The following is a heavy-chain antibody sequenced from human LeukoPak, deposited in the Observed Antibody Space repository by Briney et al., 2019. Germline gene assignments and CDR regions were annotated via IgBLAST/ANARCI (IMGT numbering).Heavy chain of an antibody. CDR3: ARHQEGMVRGVLYYLDV. D-gene: IGHD3-10*01. V-gene: IGHV4-39*01. CDR1: GFTFSSYA. CDR2: IYYSGIT. J-gene: IGHJ6*03. Sequence: PGGSLRLSCAASGFTFSSYAMSWVRQPPGKGLEWIGSIYYSGITYHNPSLKSRVTISVDTSNNQFSLKMSSVTAADTAVYFCARHQEGMVRGVLYYLDVWGKGTTVIISS.